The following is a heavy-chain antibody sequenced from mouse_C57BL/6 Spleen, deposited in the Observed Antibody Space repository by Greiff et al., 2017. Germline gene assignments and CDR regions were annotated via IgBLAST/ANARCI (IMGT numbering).Heavy chain of an antibody. CDR3: ARGIVTNWDYFDV. CDR1: GYTFTSYW. V-gene: IGHV1-50*01. Sequence: QVQLQQPGAELVKPGASVKLSCKASGYTFTSYWMQWVKQRPGQGLEWIGEIDPSDSYTNYNQKFKGKATLTVDTSSSTAYMQLSSLTSEDAAVYYCARGIVTNWDYFDVWGTGTTVTVSS. J-gene: IGHJ1*03. CDR2: IDPSDSYT. D-gene: IGHD4-1*02.